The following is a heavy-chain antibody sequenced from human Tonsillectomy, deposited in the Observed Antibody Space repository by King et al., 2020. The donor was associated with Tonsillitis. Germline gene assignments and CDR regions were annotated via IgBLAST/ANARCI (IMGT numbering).Heavy chain of an antibody. CDR3: ASFGGYCSGGSCYYNWFDP. CDR1: GGSFSGYY. Sequence: VQLQQWGAGLLKPSETLSLTCAVYGGSFSGYYWSWIRQTPGKGLEWIGEINHSGSTNYNPSLKSRVTISVDTSKNQFSLKLSSVTAADTAVYYCASFGGYCSGGSCYYNWFDPWGQGTLVTVSS. J-gene: IGHJ5*02. D-gene: IGHD2-15*01. CDR2: INHSGST. V-gene: IGHV4-34*01.